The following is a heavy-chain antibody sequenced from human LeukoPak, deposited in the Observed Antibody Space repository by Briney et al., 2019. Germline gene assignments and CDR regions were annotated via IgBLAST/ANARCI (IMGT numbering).Heavy chain of an antibody. D-gene: IGHD2-15*01. J-gene: IGHJ4*02. CDR1: GFTITSWS. CDR3: ASGSSYTRFDY. CDR2: ISSNGGST. Sequence: GGSLRLSCAVSGFTITSWSMNWVRQAPGKGLEYVSAISSNGGSTYYANSVKGRFTISRDNSKNTLYLQMGSLRAEDMAVYYCASGSSYTRFDYWGQGTLVTVSS. V-gene: IGHV3-64*01.